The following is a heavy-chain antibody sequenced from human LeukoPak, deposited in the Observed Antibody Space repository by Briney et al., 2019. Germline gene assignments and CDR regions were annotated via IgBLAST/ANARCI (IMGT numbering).Heavy chain of an antibody. CDR3: AREGITMVRAALDY. V-gene: IGHV7-4-1*02. Sequence: ASVKVSCKASGYTFTSYAMNWVRQAPGQGLEWMGWINTNTGNPTYAQGFTGRFVFSLDTSVSTAYLQISSLKAEDTAVYYCAREGITMVRAALDYWGQGTLVTVSS. J-gene: IGHJ4*02. CDR2: INTNTGNP. D-gene: IGHD3-10*01. CDR1: GYTFTSYA.